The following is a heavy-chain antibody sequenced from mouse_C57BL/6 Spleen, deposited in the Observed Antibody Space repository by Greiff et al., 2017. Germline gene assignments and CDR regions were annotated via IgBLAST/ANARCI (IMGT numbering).Heavy chain of an antibody. CDR2: IDPETGGT. CDR1: GYTFTDYE. Sequence: QVQLKESGAELVRPGASVTLSCKASGYTFTDYEMHWVKQTPVHGLEWIGAIDPETGGTAYNQKFKGKAILTADKSSSTAYMELRSLTSEDSAVYYCTRSSPYYYGSRAMDYWGQGTSVTVSS. V-gene: IGHV1-15*01. CDR3: TRSSPYYYGSRAMDY. D-gene: IGHD1-1*01. J-gene: IGHJ4*01.